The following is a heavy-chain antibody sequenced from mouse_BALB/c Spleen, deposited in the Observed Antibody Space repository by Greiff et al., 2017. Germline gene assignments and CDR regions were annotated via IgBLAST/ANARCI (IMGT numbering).Heavy chain of an antibody. Sequence: EVMLVESGGGLVQPGGSRKLSCAASGFTFSSFGMHWVRQAPEKGLEWVAYISSGSSTIYYADTVKGRFTISRDNPKNTLFLQMTSLRSEDTAMYYCALDSSGFAYWGQGTLVTVSA. V-gene: IGHV5-17*02. CDR1: GFTFSSFG. D-gene: IGHD3-2*01. CDR2: ISSGSSTI. CDR3: ALDSSGFAY. J-gene: IGHJ3*01.